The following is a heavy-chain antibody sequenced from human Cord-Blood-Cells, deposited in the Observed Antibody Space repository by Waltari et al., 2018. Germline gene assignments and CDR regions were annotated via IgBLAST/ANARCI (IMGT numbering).Heavy chain of an antibody. J-gene: IGHJ5*02. CDR2: INHSGSP. Sequence: QVQLQQWGAGLLKPSETLSLTCAVYGGSFSGYYWSWIRQPPGKGLEWIGEINHSGSPNYNPSLKSRVTISVDTSKNQFSLKLSSVTAADTAVYYCARGFRGDNWFDPWGQGTLVTVSS. D-gene: IGHD7-27*01. CDR1: GGSFSGYY. CDR3: ARGFRGDNWFDP. V-gene: IGHV4-34*01.